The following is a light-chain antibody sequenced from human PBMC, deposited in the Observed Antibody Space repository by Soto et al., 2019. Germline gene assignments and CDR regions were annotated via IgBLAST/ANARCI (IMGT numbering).Light chain of an antibody. J-gene: IGKJ4*01. Sequence: EIVMTQSPATLSVSPGERATLSCRASQSVSSNLAWYQQNPGQAPRLLIYGSSTRATGIPARFSGSGSGTEFTLTIGSLQSEDLAVYYCQQYNSWPPLTFGGGTKVEIK. V-gene: IGKV3-15*01. CDR2: GSS. CDR1: QSVSSN. CDR3: QQYNSWPPLT.